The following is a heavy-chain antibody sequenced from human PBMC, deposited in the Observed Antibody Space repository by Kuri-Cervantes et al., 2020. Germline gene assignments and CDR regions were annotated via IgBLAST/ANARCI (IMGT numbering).Heavy chain of an antibody. CDR3: ARDGWKLHYTGWYLS. D-gene: IGHD6-19*01. V-gene: IGHV3-49*04. CDR1: GFTFGDYA. J-gene: IGHJ4*02. CDR2: IRSKAYGGTT. Sequence: GGSLRLSCTASGFTFGDYAMSWVRQAPGKGLEWVGFIRSKAYGGTTEYAASVKGRFTISRDNAQKSLYLHMNSLRAEDTAVYYCARDGWKLHYTGWYLSWGQGTLVTVSS.